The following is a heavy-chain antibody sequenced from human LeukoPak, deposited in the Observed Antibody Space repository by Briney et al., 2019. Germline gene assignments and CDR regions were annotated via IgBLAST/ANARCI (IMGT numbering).Heavy chain of an antibody. J-gene: IGHJ6*03. Sequence: SETLSLTCTVSGGSISSSSYYWGWIRQPPGKGLEWIGSIYYSGSTYYNPSLKSRVTISVDTSKNQFSLKLSSVTAADTAVYYCASGIYDSWSGRTDPNYYMDVWGKGTTVTVSS. CDR1: GGSISSSSYY. CDR3: ASGIYDSWSGRTDPNYYMDV. D-gene: IGHD3-3*01. CDR2: IYYSGST. V-gene: IGHV4-39*01.